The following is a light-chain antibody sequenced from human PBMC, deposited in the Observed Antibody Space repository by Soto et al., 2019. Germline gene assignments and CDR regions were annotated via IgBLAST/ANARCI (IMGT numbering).Light chain of an antibody. CDR3: QQSYSTPRT. CDR2: AAS. V-gene: IGKV1-39*01. CDR1: QSISSY. Sequence: DIQMTQSPSSLSASVGDRFTITCGASQSISSYLNWYQQKPGKAPKLLIYAASSLQSGVPSRFSGSGSGTDFTLTISSLQPEDFATYYCQQSYSTPRTFGQGTKV. J-gene: IGKJ1*01.